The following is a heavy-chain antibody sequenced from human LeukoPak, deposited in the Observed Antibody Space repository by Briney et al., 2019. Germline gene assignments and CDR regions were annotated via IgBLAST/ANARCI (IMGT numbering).Heavy chain of an antibody. CDR1: GYTFTSYY. J-gene: IGHJ5*02. Sequence: SVMVSCKASGYTFTSYYMHWVRQAPGQGLEWMGGIIPIFGTANYAQKFQGRVTITADESTSTAYMELSSLRSEDTAVYYCALNLRGYYYDSSTKGGWFDPWGQGTLVTVSS. V-gene: IGHV1-69*13. CDR3: ALNLRGYYYDSSTKGGWFDP. CDR2: IIPIFGTA. D-gene: IGHD3-22*01.